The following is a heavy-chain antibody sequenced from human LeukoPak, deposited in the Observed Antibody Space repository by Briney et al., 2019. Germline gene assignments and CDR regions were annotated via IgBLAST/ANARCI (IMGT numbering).Heavy chain of an antibody. V-gene: IGHV4-34*01. CDR3: ARDGYNPYYYYMDV. CDR2: INHSGST. D-gene: IGHD5-24*01. CDR1: GGSFSGYY. Sequence: PSETLSLTCAVYGGSFSGYYWSWIRQPPGKGLEWIGEINHSGSTNYNPSLKSRVTISVDTSKNQFSLKLSSVTAADTAVYYCARDGYNPYYYYMDVWGKGTTVTVSS. J-gene: IGHJ6*03.